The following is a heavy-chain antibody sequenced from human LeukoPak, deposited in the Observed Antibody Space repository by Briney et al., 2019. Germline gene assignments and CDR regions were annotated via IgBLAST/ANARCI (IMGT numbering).Heavy chain of an antibody. CDR3: ARGDDDFWSGYLGY. CDR2: INHSGGT. D-gene: IGHD3-3*01. CDR1: GGSFSGYY. Sequence: SETLSLTCAVYGGSFSGYYWSWIRQPPGKGLEWIGEINHSGGTNYNPSFKSRVTISVDTSKNQFSLKLSSVTAADTAVYYCARGDDDFWSGYLGYWGQGTLVTVSS. V-gene: IGHV4-34*01. J-gene: IGHJ4*02.